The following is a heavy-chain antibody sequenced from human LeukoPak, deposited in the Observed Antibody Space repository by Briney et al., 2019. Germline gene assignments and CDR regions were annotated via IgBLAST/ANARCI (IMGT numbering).Heavy chain of an antibody. V-gene: IGHV4-59*13. CDR3: ARDEYGDFQGFDY. D-gene: IGHD4-17*01. CDR2: IHYRGTT. CDR1: GGSFSGFY. J-gene: IGHJ4*02. Sequence: KPSETLSLTCAVSGGSFSGFYWSWIRQSPGKGLEWLGNIHYRGTTNYNPSLKSRVSLSLDTSKSQFALKVTSVTAADTAVYYCARDEYGDFQGFDYWGQGARVTVSS.